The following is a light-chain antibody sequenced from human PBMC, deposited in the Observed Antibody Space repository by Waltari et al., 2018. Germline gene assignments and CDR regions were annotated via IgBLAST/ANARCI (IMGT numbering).Light chain of an antibody. CDR3: QQAKSYPLT. CDR1: QDINSW. V-gene: IGKV1-12*01. J-gene: IGKJ3*01. Sequence: IPMTQSPSSVSASVGDRITITCRACQDINSWLTWYQQKPGKAPRLLLYTTSSLQTGVPSRFSGSGSGTDFTLTISSLQPEDFAIYFCQQAKSYPLTFGPGTRVDIK. CDR2: TTS.